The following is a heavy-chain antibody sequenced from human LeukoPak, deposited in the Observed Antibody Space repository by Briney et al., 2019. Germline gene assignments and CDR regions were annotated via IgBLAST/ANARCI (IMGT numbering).Heavy chain of an antibody. CDR2: IYYSGST. V-gene: IGHV4-59*08. CDR1: GGSISSNY. J-gene: IGHJ5*02. Sequence: PSETLSLTCTVSGGSISSNYWSWIRQPPGRGLEWIGYIYYSGSTNYNPSLKSRVTISVDTSKNQFSLKLSSVTAADTAVYYCARHILLWFGELSPNWFDPWGQGTLVTVSS. D-gene: IGHD3-10*01. CDR3: ARHILLWFGELSPNWFDP.